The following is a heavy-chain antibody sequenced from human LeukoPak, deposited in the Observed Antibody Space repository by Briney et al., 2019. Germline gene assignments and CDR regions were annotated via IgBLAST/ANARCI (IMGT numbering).Heavy chain of an antibody. V-gene: IGHV1-2*02. Sequence: ASVKVSCKASGYTFAENHIHWVRQAPGQGPEWMGWINAKSGATDSAQQFQGRLTMTRDTSIGTASMDLSGLRLDDTGIYYCARAGDESTGHYDSLHFWGQGTMVTVSS. CDR2: INAKSGAT. CDR1: GYTFAENH. J-gene: IGHJ3*01. CDR3: ARAGDESTGHYDSLHF. D-gene: IGHD2-8*02.